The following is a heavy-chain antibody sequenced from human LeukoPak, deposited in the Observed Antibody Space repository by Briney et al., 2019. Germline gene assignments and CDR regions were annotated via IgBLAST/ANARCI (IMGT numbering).Heavy chain of an antibody. CDR2: INHSGST. CDR1: GGSFSGYY. Sequence: SETLSLTCAVYGGSFSGYYWSWIRQPPGKGLEWIGEINHSGSTNYNPSLKSRVTISVDTSKNQFSLKLSPVTAADTAVYYCARITGPTRYYYYYMDVWGKGTTVTVSS. J-gene: IGHJ6*03. D-gene: IGHD1-20*01. CDR3: ARITGPTRYYYYYMDV. V-gene: IGHV4-34*01.